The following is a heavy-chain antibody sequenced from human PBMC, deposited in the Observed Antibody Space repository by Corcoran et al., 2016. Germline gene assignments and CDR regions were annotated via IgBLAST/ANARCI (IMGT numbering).Heavy chain of an antibody. V-gene: IGHV4-39*07. CDR2: VSYSGGA. CDR1: GGSIKTNNYY. D-gene: IGHD5-18*01. J-gene: IGHJ4*02. Sequence: QLQLQESGPGLVKPSETLSLICTVSGGSIKTNNYYWGWIRQPPGKGLEGMGSVSYSGGADYNPSLKSGVAISLDTSKNQFSLKLNSVTAADTAISYCEGGWGYSYGHFDYCGQGTLVTSSS. CDR3: EGGWGYSYGHFDY.